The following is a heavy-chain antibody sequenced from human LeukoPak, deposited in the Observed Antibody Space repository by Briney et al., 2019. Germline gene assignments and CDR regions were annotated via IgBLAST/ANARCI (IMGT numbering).Heavy chain of an antibody. Sequence: AGGSLRLSCAASGFTFSSYSMNWVRQAPGKGLEWVSSISSSSSYIYYADSVKGRFTISRGNAKNSLYLQMNSLRAEDTAVYYCARAVYCSGGSCYSGAFDIRGQGTKVTVSS. D-gene: IGHD2-15*01. CDR1: GFTFSSYS. J-gene: IGHJ3*02. V-gene: IGHV3-21*01. CDR2: ISSSSSYI. CDR3: ARAVYCSGGSCYSGAFDI.